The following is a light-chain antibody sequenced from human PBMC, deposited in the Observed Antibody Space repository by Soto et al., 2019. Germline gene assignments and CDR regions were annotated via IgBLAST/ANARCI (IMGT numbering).Light chain of an antibody. CDR1: QSVSSN. Sequence: EIVMTQSPATLSGSAGERATLSWRASQSVSSNLAWYQQKTGQAPRLLIYGASTRATGIPARFSGSGYGTDFNLTITRLETEDFAVYYCQQYGGSPRTFGQGTRLEIK. CDR3: QQYGGSPRT. J-gene: IGKJ5*01. V-gene: IGKV3-15*01. CDR2: GAS.